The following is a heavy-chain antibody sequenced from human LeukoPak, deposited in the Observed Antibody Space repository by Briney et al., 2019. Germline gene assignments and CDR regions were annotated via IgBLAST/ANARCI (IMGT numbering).Heavy chain of an antibody. V-gene: IGHV3-74*03. Sequence: GGSLRLSCAASGFTFSNYWVHWVRQAPGKGLVCVSRINRDGSTTKYADSVKGRFTVSRDNAKNRLNLQMNSLRAEDTAVYYCARDKKSGESSEIDYWGQGTLVTVSS. CDR1: GFTFSNYW. CDR2: INRDGSTT. D-gene: IGHD3-10*01. CDR3: ARDKKSGESSEIDY. J-gene: IGHJ4*02.